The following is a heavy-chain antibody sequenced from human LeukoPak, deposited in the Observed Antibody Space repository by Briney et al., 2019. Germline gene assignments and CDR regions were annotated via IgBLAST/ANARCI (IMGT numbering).Heavy chain of an antibody. J-gene: IGHJ4*02. CDR2: ISGSGGST. Sequence: GGSLRLSCAASGFTFSTCAMSWVRQAPGKGLEWVSGISGSGGSTYYADSVKGRFTISRDNSKNTLYLQMNSLRAEDTAVYYCAKGRGGSIVVVPAAILDYWGQGTLVTVSS. V-gene: IGHV3-23*01. CDR3: AKGRGGSIVVVPAAILDY. D-gene: IGHD2-2*01. CDR1: GFTFSTCA.